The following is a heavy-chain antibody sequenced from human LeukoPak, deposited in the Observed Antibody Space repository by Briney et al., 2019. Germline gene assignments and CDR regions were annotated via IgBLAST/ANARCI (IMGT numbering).Heavy chain of an antibody. CDR1: GGSISSYY. CDR2: IYYSGST. D-gene: IGHD3-10*01. J-gene: IGHJ6*02. CDR3: ARRVAYYYGMDV. V-gene: IGHV4-59*01. Sequence: PSETLSLTCTVSGGSISSYYWSWIRQPPGKGLEWIGYIYYSGSTNYNLSLKSRVTISVDTSKNQFSLKLSSVTAADTAVYYCARRVAYYYGMDVWGQGTTVTVSS.